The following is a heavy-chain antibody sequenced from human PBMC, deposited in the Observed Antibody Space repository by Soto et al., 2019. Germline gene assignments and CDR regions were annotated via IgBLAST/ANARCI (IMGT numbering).Heavy chain of an antibody. Sequence: SETLSLTCTVSGGSISSGDYYWSWIRQPPGKGLEWIGYIYYSGSTYYNPSLKSRVTISVDTSKNQFSLKLSSVTAADTAVYYCARPYYDFWSGYETSAFDIWGQGTMVTVSS. CDR3: ARPYYDFWSGYETSAFDI. J-gene: IGHJ3*02. CDR2: IYYSGST. V-gene: IGHV4-30-4*01. D-gene: IGHD3-3*01. CDR1: GGSISSGDYY.